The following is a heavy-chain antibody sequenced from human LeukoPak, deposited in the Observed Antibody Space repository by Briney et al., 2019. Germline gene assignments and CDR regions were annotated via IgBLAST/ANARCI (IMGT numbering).Heavy chain of an antibody. CDR2: ISYDGSNT. D-gene: IGHD3-10*01. Sequence: GTSLRLSCAASGFTFSSYAMHWVRQAPGKRLEWVAVISYDGSNTYYADSVKGRFTISRDNPKNTLYLQLNSLRAEDSAVYYCARDSTYYYGSGSSGPHYFDSWGQGTLVTVSS. V-gene: IGHV3-30*01. CDR1: GFTFSSYA. J-gene: IGHJ4*02. CDR3: ARDSTYYYGSGSSGPHYFDS.